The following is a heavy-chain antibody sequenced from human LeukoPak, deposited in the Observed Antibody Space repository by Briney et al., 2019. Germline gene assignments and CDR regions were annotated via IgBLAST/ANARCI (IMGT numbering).Heavy chain of an antibody. Sequence: SETLSLTCAVYGGSFSGYYWSWIRQPPGKGLEWIGEINHSGSTNYNPSLKSRVTISVDTSKNQFSLKLSSVTAADTAVYYCASGAWVWGHDSYGPAFDYWGQGTLVTVSS. J-gene: IGHJ4*02. CDR1: GGSFSGYY. D-gene: IGHD5-18*01. CDR2: INHSGST. V-gene: IGHV4-34*01. CDR3: ASGAWVWGHDSYGPAFDY.